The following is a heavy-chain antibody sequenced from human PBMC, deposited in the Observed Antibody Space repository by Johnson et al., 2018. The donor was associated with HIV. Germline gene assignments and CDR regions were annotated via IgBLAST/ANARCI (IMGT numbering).Heavy chain of an antibody. V-gene: IGHV3-15*01. J-gene: IGHJ3*02. Sequence: VQLVESGGGLVKPGGSLRLSCAASGITFDNAWMSWVRQAPGKGLEWVGRIKSKPDGAAIHYAAPVKGRFTVSRDDSRNTLYLQMNSLRAEDTAVYYCARDNWKYAFDIWGQGTMVTVSS. CDR2: IKSKPDGAAI. CDR3: ARDNWKYAFDI. CDR1: GITFDNAW. D-gene: IGHD1-20*01.